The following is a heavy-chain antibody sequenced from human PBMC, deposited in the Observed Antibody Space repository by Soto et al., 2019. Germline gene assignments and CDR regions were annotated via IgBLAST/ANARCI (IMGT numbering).Heavy chain of an antibody. Sequence: SVKVSCKASGGNFSSYAISWVRQAPGQGLEWMGGLIPIFGTANYAQKFQGRVTIAADEATGTAYMELSSLRSEDTAVYYCVAGTTYGLDVWAQGTTVPVSS. CDR1: GGNFSSYA. CDR3: VAGTTYGLDV. J-gene: IGHJ6*02. CDR2: LIPIFGTA. V-gene: IGHV1-69*13. D-gene: IGHD1-7*01.